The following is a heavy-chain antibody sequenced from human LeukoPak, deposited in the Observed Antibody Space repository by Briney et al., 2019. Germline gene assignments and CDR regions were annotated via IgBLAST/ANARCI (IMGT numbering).Heavy chain of an antibody. D-gene: IGHD6-13*01. CDR1: GDSISNYY. CDR3: APGYSSTCYYFDY. J-gene: IGHJ4*02. Sequence: SGTLSLTCTVSGDSISNYYWSWIRQPPGKGLEWMGYIYHSGSTNYNPSLKSRVTISTDTSKDQFSLKLASVTAADTAVYYCAPGYSSTCYYFDYWGQGTLVTVSS. CDR2: IYHSGST. V-gene: IGHV4-59*01.